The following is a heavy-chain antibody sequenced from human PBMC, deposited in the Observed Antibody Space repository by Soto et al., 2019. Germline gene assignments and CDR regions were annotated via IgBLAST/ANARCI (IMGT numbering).Heavy chain of an antibody. Sequence: GGSLRLSCAASGFTFSSYAMSWVRQAPGKGLEWVSTFGSGGNTYYADSVKGRFTISRDNSKNTLSLQMSSLRAEDTAMYFCAKRASTYASPLRYFDYWGQGTLVTVSS. CDR2: FGSGGNT. J-gene: IGHJ4*02. CDR3: AKRASTYASPLRYFDY. V-gene: IGHV3-23*01. CDR1: GFTFSSYA. D-gene: IGHD3-16*01.